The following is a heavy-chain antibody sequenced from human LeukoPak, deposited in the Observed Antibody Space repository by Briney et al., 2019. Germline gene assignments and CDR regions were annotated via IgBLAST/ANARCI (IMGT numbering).Heavy chain of an antibody. Sequence: GGSLRLSCAASGFTFSSYAMSWVRQAPGKGLEWVSGISWNGGSLGYADSVKGRFTISRDNAKNSLYLQMNSLRAEDTALYYCAKVAMGVATIGALDYWGQGTLVTVSS. D-gene: IGHD5-12*01. CDR1: GFTFSSYA. CDR2: ISWNGGSL. V-gene: IGHV3-9*01. CDR3: AKVAMGVATIGALDY. J-gene: IGHJ4*02.